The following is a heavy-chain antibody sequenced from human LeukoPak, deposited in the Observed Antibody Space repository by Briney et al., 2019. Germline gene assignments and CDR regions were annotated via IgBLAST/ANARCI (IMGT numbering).Heavy chain of an antibody. CDR2: IKQDGSEK. CDR1: GFTFSSYW. J-gene: IGHJ4*02. Sequence: PGGSLRLSCAASGFTFSSYWMSWVRQAPGKGLEWVANIKQDGSEKNYVDSVKGRFTISRDNAKNSLYLQMDSLRAEDSAMYYCARERYDFWNGYYPFDYWGQGALVTASS. V-gene: IGHV3-7*01. D-gene: IGHD3-3*01. CDR3: ARERYDFWNGYYPFDY.